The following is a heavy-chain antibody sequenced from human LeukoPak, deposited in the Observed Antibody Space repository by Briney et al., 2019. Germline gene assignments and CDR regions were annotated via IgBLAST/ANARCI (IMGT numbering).Heavy chain of an antibody. CDR1: GSTFSSYA. CDR3: ARQYYDFWSGYLKNYYYYYMDV. V-gene: IGHV1-69*05. J-gene: IGHJ6*03. D-gene: IGHD3-3*01. Sequence: SVKLSCKASGSTFSSYAISWVRQAPGQGLGWMGGFIPIFGTENYAQKLQGRVTIPTGESTRTVYMDLSSLGSEDTAVYYCARQYYDFWSGYLKNYYYYYMDVWGKGTTVTVSS. CDR2: FIPIFGTE.